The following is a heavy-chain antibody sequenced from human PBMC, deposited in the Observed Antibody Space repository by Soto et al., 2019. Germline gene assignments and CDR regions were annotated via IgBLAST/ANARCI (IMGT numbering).Heavy chain of an antibody. V-gene: IGHV4-59*01. D-gene: IGHD3-16*01. CDR1: GGSISRYY. CDR2: IYYSGST. J-gene: IGHJ4*02. Sequence: PSETLSLTCTVSGGSISRYYWSWIRQPPGKGLEWIGYIYYSGSTNYNPSLKSRVTISVDTSKNQFSLNLSSVTAADTAVYYCARRYGGNFDYWGQGNLVTVSS. CDR3: ARRYGGNFDY.